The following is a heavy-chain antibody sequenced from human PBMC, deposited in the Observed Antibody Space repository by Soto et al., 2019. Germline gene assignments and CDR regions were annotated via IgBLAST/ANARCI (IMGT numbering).Heavy chain of an antibody. CDR1: GGTFSSYA. Sequence: SVKVSCKASGGTFSSYAISWVRQAPGQGLEWMGGIIPIFGTANYAQKFQGRVTITADKSTSTAYMELSSLRSEDTAVYYCARDYCGGDCLAFDIWGQGTMVTVSS. CDR2: IIPIFGTA. V-gene: IGHV1-69*06. J-gene: IGHJ3*02. CDR3: ARDYCGGDCLAFDI. D-gene: IGHD2-21*02.